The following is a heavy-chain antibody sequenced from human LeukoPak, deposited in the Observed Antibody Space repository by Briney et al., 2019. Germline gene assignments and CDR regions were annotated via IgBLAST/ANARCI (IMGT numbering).Heavy chain of an antibody. CDR3: ARGGYSYGSNWFEP. CDR1: GVTFSSDD. V-gene: IGHV3-21*01. CDR2: ISSSSSYI. Sequence: SLTLACSASGVTFSSDDMNWVRQAPGKGLEWVSSISSSSSYIYYADSVKGRFTISRDNAKNSLYLQMNSLRAEDTAVYYCARGGYSYGSNWFEPWGRGTLVTVSS. D-gene: IGHD5-18*01. J-gene: IGHJ5*02.